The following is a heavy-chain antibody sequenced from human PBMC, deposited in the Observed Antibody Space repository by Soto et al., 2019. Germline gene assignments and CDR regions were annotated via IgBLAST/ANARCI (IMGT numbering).Heavy chain of an antibody. V-gene: IGHV1-69*13. CDR3: ARDLEFRDGNISHLDY. CDR1: GGTFNNHA. J-gene: IGHJ4*02. CDR2: IIPIFGTA. D-gene: IGHD3-10*01. Sequence: SVKVSGGNSGGTFNNHAFNWVRQAPGQGLEWMGGIIPIFGTANYAQKFQGRVAITADESTRTVYLELSSLRSEDTAVYYCARDLEFRDGNISHLDYWGQGTLVTVSS.